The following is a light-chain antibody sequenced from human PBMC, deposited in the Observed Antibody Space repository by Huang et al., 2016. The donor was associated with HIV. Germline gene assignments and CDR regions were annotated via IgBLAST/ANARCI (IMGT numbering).Light chain of an antibody. V-gene: IGKV1-39*01. CDR1: QNINRY. CDR3: QQSAVTPRT. Sequence: DIQITQSPSSLSASVGDRVIITCRASQNINRYLNWYQQQPGKAPKLLISCACKLQSGVPSSFSGSGSWTHFTLAISSLQPEDSATYYCQQSAVTPRTFGQGTKLEI. J-gene: IGKJ2*01. CDR2: CAC.